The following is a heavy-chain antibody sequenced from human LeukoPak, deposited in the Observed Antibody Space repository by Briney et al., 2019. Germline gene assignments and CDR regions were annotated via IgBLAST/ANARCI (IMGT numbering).Heavy chain of an antibody. V-gene: IGHV3-21*01. D-gene: IGHD6-25*01. J-gene: IGHJ6*03. CDR1: GFTFSSYS. CDR2: ISSSSSYI. Sequence: GGSLRLSCAASGFTFSSYSMNWVRQAPGKGLEWVSSISSSSSYIYYADSVKGRFTISRDNAKNSLDLQMNSLRAEDTAVYYCARDGTPIYNSGWVYMDVWGRGTTVTISS. CDR3: ARDGTPIYNSGWVYMDV.